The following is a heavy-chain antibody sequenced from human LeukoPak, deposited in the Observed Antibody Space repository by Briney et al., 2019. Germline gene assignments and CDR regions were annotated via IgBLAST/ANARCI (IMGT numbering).Heavy chain of an antibody. Sequence: GGSLRLSCAASGFTFDDYAMHWVRQAPGKGLEWVSGISWNSGSIGYADSVKGRFTISRDDAKNSLYLQMNSLRAEDTALYYCAKAISSGSLDYWGQGTLVTVSS. CDR3: AKAISSGSLDY. J-gene: IGHJ4*02. V-gene: IGHV3-9*01. CDR1: GFTFDDYA. D-gene: IGHD6-19*01. CDR2: ISWNSGSI.